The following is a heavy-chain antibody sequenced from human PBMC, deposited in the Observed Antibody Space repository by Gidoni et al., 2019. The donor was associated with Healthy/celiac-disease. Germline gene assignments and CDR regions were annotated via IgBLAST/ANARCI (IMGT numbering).Heavy chain of an antibody. Sequence: QVQLQQWGAGLLQPSETLSLTCAAYGGSFSGYYWSWIRQPPGKGLEWIGEINHSGSTNYNPSLKSRVTISVDTSKNQFSLKLSSVTAADTAVYYCARGRVGYSYGYFRGFDYWGQGTLVTVSS. D-gene: IGHD5-18*01. CDR2: INHSGST. CDR3: ARGRVGYSYGYFRGFDY. CDR1: GGSFSGYY. J-gene: IGHJ4*02. V-gene: IGHV4-34*01.